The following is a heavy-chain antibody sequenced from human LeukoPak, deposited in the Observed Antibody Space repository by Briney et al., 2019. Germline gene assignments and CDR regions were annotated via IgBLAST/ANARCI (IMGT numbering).Heavy chain of an antibody. V-gene: IGHV3-15*01. D-gene: IGHD1-26*01. Sequence: GGSLRLXCAASGFTFSNAWMSWVRRAPGKGLESVGRIKSKTDGVTTDYAAPVKGRFTISRDDSKNTLYLQMNSLKTEDTAVYYCTTDLLHRYSGSYPDYWGQGTLVTVSS. CDR2: IKSKTDGVTT. J-gene: IGHJ4*02. CDR3: TTDLLHRYSGSYPDY. CDR1: GFTFSNAW.